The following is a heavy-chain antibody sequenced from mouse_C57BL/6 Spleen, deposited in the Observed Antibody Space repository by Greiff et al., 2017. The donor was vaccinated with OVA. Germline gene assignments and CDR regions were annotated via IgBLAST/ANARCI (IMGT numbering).Heavy chain of an antibody. J-gene: IGHJ4*01. V-gene: IGHV1-64*01. CDR3: ARLRFITTVVEGSRDY. Sequence: QVQLQQPGAELVKPGASVKLSCKASGYTFTSYWMHWVKQRPGQGLEWIGMIHPNSGSTNYHEKFKSQATLTVDKSSSTAYMQLSSLTSEDSAVYYCARLRFITTVVEGSRDYWGQGTSVTVSS. D-gene: IGHD1-1*01. CDR2: IHPNSGST. CDR1: GYTFTSYW.